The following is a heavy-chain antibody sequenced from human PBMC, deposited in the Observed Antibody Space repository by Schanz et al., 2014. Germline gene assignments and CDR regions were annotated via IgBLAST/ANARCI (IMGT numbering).Heavy chain of an antibody. CDR1: GYTFTSYG. CDR2: IIPILGIA. D-gene: IGHD4-17*01. V-gene: IGHV1-69*09. CDR3: ARGYGDSPTDV. Sequence: QVQLVQSGAEVKKPGASVKVSCKASGYTFTSYGINWVRQAPGQGLEWMGRIIPILGIANYAQKCQGRVTITADRSTSTAYMELSSLRSEDTAVYYCARGYGDSPTDVWGQGSLVTVSS. J-gene: IGHJ4*02.